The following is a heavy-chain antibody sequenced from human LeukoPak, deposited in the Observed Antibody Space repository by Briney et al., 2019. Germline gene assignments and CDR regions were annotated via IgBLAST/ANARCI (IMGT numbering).Heavy chain of an antibody. CDR3: AKDRGYSRGWYEDWFDP. V-gene: IGHV3-23*01. J-gene: IGHJ5*02. CDR1: GFTFSSYA. Sequence: PGGSLRLSCAASGFTFSSYAMSWVRQAPGKGLEWVSAISGSGGSTYYADSVKGRFTISRDNSKNTLYLQMNSLRAEDTAVYYCAKDRGYSRGWYEDWFDPWGQGTLVTVSS. CDR2: ISGSGGST. D-gene: IGHD6-19*01.